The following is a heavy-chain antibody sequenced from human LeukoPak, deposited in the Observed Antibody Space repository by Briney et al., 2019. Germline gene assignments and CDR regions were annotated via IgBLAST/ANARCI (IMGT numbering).Heavy chain of an antibody. D-gene: IGHD2-15*01. CDR3: ARDIVVVTPGWFDP. V-gene: IGHV4-61*02. CDR1: GGSISSGSYY. J-gene: IGHJ5*02. CDR2: IYTSGST. Sequence: PSQTLSLTXTVSGGSISSGSYYWSWIRQPAGKGLEWIGRIYTSGSTNYNPSLKSRVTISVDTSKNQFSLKLSSVTAADTAVYYCARDIVVVTPGWFDPWGQGTLVTVSS.